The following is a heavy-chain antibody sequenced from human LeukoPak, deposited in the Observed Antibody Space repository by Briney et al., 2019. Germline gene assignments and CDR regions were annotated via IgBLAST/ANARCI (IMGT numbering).Heavy chain of an antibody. CDR2: IRYDGSNK. J-gene: IGHJ4*02. CDR1: GFTFSSYG. Sequence: PGGSLRLSCAASGFTFSSYGMHWVHQAPGKGLEWVAFIRYDGSNKYYADSVKGRFTISRDNSKNTLYLQMNSLRAEDTAVYYCAKDPSFRPGYFDYWGQGTLVTVSS. V-gene: IGHV3-30*02. CDR3: AKDPSFRPGYFDY.